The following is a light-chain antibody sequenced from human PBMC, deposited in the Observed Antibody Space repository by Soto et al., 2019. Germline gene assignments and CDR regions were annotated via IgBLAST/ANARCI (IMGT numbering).Light chain of an antibody. J-gene: IGKJ1*01. Sequence: IVMTQAPDALAVSLGERATINCKSSQSGLYNSNNKNYLAWYQQKPGQPPKLLIYWATTRESGVPDRFSGSGSGTDFTLTISRLQAEDVAVYYRQQYSSPWTFGQGTKVEIK. CDR2: WAT. CDR3: QQYSSPWT. CDR1: QSGLYNSNNKNY. V-gene: IGKV4-1*01.